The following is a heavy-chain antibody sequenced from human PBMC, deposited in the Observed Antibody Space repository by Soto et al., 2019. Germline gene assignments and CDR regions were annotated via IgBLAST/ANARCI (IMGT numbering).Heavy chain of an antibody. CDR3: ARDEIAYYGMDV. J-gene: IGHJ6*02. V-gene: IGHV1-69*06. Sequence: SVKVSCKASGGTFSSYAISWVRQAPGQGLEWMGGIIPIFGTANYAQKFQGRVTITADKSTSTAYMELSSLRSEDTAVYYCARDEIAYYGMDVWGQGTTGTVSS. D-gene: IGHD2-21*01. CDR2: IIPIFGTA. CDR1: GGTFSSYA.